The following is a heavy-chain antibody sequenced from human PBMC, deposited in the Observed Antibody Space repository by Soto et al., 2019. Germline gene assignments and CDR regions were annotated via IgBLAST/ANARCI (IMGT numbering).Heavy chain of an antibody. J-gene: IGHJ6*02. CDR1: GFTFSSFA. Sequence: GGSLSLSCAASGFTFSSFAMSWVRQAPGKGLEWVSAISDSGVSTYYADSVKGRFIIFRDNSKNTLYLQMDSLRAEDTALYYCAKWGNDWGYYYYGMDVWGQGTTVTVSS. CDR2: ISDSGVST. V-gene: IGHV3-23*01. D-gene: IGHD7-27*01. CDR3: AKWGNDWGYYYYGMDV.